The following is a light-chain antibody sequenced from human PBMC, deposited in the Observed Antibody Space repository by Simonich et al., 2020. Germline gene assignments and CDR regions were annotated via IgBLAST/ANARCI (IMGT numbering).Light chain of an antibody. CDR2: GVS. CDR1: QSLLHSDGKTY. Sequence: DIVMTQTQLSLSVTPGQPASIYCKSSQSLLHSDGKTYLYWYLQKPGQSPQLLIYGVSNRVSGVPERFSGSGSGTDFTLKISRVEAEDVGVYYCMQSIQLPITFGQGTRLEIK. CDR3: MQSIQLPIT. J-gene: IGKJ5*01. V-gene: IGKV2D-29*02.